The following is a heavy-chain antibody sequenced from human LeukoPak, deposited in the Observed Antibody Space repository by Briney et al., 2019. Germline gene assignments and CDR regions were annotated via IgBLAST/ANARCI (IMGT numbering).Heavy chain of an antibody. J-gene: IGHJ4*02. CDR3: SRGRLFGDY. CDR1: GFTFISYD. CDR2: ISGSGGSI. V-gene: IGHV3-48*03. Sequence: GGSLRLSCAASGFTFISYDMNCVRQAPGKGLEWVSYISGSGGSIYYTDSVKGRFTISRDNAKNSLYLQMNSLRAEDTAVYYCSRGRLFGDYWGQGALVTVSS. D-gene: IGHD2-21*02.